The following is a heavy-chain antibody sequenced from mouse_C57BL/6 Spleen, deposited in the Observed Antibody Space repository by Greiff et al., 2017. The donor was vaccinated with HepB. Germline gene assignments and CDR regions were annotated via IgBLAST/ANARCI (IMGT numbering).Heavy chain of an antibody. CDR1: GYTFTDYY. Sequence: LVKPGASVKMSCKASGYTFTDYYMNWVKQSHGKSLEWIGVINPYNGGTSYNQKFKGKATLTVDKSSSTAYMELNSLTSEDSAVYYCARLLYYGSSHFDYWGQGTTLTVSS. CDR3: ARLLYYGSSHFDY. V-gene: IGHV1-19*01. CDR2: INPYNGGT. D-gene: IGHD1-1*01. J-gene: IGHJ2*01.